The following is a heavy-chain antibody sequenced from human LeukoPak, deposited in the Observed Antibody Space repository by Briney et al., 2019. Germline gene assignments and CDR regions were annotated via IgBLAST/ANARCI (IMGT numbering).Heavy chain of an antibody. D-gene: IGHD2/OR15-2a*01. Sequence: PGGSLRLSCAASGFTFSRYWMNWVRQAPGKGLEWVAKIKQDGSEKYYVDAVKGRFTIPRDNAENSLYLQMNSLRDEDTALYYCATGGSTFGYWGQGTLVTVSS. CDR3: ATGGSTFGY. CDR1: GFTFSRYW. V-gene: IGHV3-7*02. CDR2: IKQDGSEK. J-gene: IGHJ4*02.